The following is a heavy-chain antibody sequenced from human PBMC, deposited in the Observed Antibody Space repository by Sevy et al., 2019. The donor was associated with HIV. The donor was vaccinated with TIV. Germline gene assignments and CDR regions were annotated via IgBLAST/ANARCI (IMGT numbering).Heavy chain of an antibody. V-gene: IGHV3-7*01. CDR2: IKQDGSDK. CDR1: GFTFSDYW. J-gene: IGHJ4*02. CDR3: ARGVTTVTPFDY. Sequence: GGSLRLSCTASGFTFSDYWMSWVRQAPGKGLEWVANIKQDGSDKHYVDFVKGRFTISRDNAKNSLYLQMNSLRAGDTAVYYWARGVTTVTPFDYWGQGTLVTVSS. D-gene: IGHD4-17*01.